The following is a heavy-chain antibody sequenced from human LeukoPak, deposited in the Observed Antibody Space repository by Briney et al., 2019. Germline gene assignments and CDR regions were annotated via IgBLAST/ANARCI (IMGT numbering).Heavy chain of an antibody. D-gene: IGHD6-6*01. CDR1: GFTFSSYA. CDR3: ANSLAARGAFDI. CDR2: ISGSGGST. Sequence: GGSLRLSCAASGFTFSSYAMSWVRQAPGKGLEWVSAISGSGGSTYYADSVKGRFTISRDNSKNTLYLQMNSLRAEDTAVYYCANSLAARGAFDIWGQGTMVTVSS. V-gene: IGHV3-23*01. J-gene: IGHJ3*02.